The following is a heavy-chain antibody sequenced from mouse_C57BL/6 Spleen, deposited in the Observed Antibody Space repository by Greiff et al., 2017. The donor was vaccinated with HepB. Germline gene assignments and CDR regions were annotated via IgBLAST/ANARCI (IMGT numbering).Heavy chain of an antibody. J-gene: IGHJ2*01. CDR3: TRVGFYYYGSSYVYFDY. CDR2: IDPETGGT. V-gene: IGHV1-15*01. Sequence: QVQLKQSGAELVRPGASVTLSCKASGYTFTDYEMHWVKQTPVHGLEWIGAIDPETGGTAYNQKFKGKAILTADKSSSTAYMELRSLTSEDSAVYYCTRVGFYYYGSSYVYFDYWGQGTTLTVSS. D-gene: IGHD1-1*01. CDR1: GYTFTDYE.